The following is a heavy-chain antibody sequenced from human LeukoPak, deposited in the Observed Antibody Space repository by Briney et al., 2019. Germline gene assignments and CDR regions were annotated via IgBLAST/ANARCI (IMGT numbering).Heavy chain of an antibody. V-gene: IGHV1-18*01. J-gene: IGHJ4*02. CDR3: ARDRSTAAAGLFDY. D-gene: IGHD6-13*01. Sequence: GASVKVSCKASGYTFTSYGISWVRQAPGQGLEWMGWISAYNGNTNYAQKLQGRVTTTTDTSTSTAYMELRSLRSDDTAVYYCARDRSTAAAGLFDYWGQGTLVTVSS. CDR2: ISAYNGNT. CDR1: GYTFTSYG.